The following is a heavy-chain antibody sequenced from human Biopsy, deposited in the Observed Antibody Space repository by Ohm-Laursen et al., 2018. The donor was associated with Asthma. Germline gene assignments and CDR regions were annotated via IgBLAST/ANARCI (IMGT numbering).Heavy chain of an antibody. V-gene: IGHV3-30*18. CDR3: AKRRGYNDLTDFDH. Sequence: SLRLSCSASGFTLRRTGMHWVRQAPGKGLEWVAVVSYDGGVAHYADSMKGRFTISRDNAKSTLYLQMNRLRTDDTAVYYCAKRRGYNDLTDFDHWGQGTLVTVSS. D-gene: IGHD3-3*01. CDR2: VSYDGGVA. CDR1: GFTLRRTG. J-gene: IGHJ4*02.